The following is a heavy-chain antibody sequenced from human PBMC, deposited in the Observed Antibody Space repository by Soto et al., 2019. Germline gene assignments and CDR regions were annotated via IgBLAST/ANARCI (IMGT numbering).Heavy chain of an antibody. V-gene: IGHV3-23*01. CDR3: AKSLNLPYSKRNVYYFDY. Sequence: GGSLRLYCAASGFTFSSYAMSWVRQAPGKGLEWVSAISGSGGSTYYADSVKGRFTISRDNSKNTLYLQMNSLRAEDTAVYYCAKSLNLPYSKRNVYYFDYWGQGTLVTVSS. D-gene: IGHD2-21*01. J-gene: IGHJ4*02. CDR2: ISGSGGST. CDR1: GFTFSSYA.